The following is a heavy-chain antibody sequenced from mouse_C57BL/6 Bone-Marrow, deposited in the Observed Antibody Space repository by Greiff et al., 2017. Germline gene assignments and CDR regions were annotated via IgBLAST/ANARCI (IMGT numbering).Heavy chain of an antibody. D-gene: IGHD1-1*01. CDR1: GYTFTDYE. Sequence: QVQLQQSGAELVRPGASVTLSCKASGYTFTDYEMHWVKQTPVHGLEWIGAIDPETGGTAYNQKFKGKAILTADKSSSTAYMELRSLTSEDSAVYYCTGYYGTLYYFDDWGQGTTLTVSS. CDR2: IDPETGGT. V-gene: IGHV1-15*01. J-gene: IGHJ2*01. CDR3: TGYYGTLYYFDD.